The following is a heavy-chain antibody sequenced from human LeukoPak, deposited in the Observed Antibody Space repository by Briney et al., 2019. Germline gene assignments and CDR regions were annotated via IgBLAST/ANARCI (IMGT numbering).Heavy chain of an antibody. CDR3: ARDRGVRGVIADSYYYYYMDV. Sequence: GASVKVSCKASGYTFTSYGISWVRQAPGQGLEWMGWSSAYNGNTNYAQKPQGRVTMTTDTSTSTAYMELRSLRSDDTAVYYGARDRGVRGVIADSYYYYYMDVWGKGTTVTISS. CDR2: SSAYNGNT. J-gene: IGHJ6*03. CDR1: GYTFTSYG. V-gene: IGHV1-18*01. D-gene: IGHD3-10*01.